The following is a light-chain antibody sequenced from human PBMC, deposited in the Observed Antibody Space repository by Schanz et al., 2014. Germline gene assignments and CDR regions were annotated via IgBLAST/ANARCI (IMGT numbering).Light chain of an antibody. V-gene: IGLV2-14*03. Sequence: QSALTQPASVSGSPGQSITISCTGTASDIGSYNYVSWYQHHPARAPRLLIYDVDNRPSAVSSRFSGSKSGNTASLTISGLQSEDEADDYCQSYDSNLSAHVLFGGGTKLTVL. J-gene: IGLJ2*01. CDR3: QSYDSNLSAHVL. CDR2: DVD. CDR1: ASDIGSYNY.